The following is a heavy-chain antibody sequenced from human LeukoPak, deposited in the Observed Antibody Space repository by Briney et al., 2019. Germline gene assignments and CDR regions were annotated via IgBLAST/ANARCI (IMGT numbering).Heavy chain of an antibody. D-gene: IGHD3-22*01. J-gene: IGHJ4*02. CDR3: ARVNSNRDYDSSGYLRPQVLGLDY. CDR1: GGSISSYY. CDR2: IYYSGST. Sequence: SETLSLTCTVSGGSISSYYWSWIRQPPGKGLEWIGYIYYSGSTNYNPSLKSRVTISVDTSKNQFSLKLSSVTAADTAVYYCARVNSNRDYDSSGYLRPQVLGLDYWGQGTLVTVSS. V-gene: IGHV4-59*01.